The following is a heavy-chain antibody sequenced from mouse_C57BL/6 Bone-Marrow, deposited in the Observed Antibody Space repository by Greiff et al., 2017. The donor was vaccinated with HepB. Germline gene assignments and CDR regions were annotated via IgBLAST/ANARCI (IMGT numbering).Heavy chain of an antibody. V-gene: IGHV5-17*01. CDR3: GRRPYYFYAMDY. CDR1: GFTFSDYG. CDR2: ISRGSSTI. D-gene: IGHD2-10*01. J-gene: IGHJ4*01. Sequence: EVKLMESGGGLVKPGGSLKLSCAASGFTFSDYGMHWVRQAPEKGLEWVAYISRGSSTIYYADTVKGRFTISRDNAKNTLFLQMTSLRSEDTAMYYCGRRPYYFYAMDYWGQGTSVTVSS.